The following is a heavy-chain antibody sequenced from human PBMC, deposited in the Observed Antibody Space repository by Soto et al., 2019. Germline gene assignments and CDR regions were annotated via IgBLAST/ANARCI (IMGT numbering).Heavy chain of an antibody. J-gene: IGHJ4*02. D-gene: IGHD4-17*01. CDR2: IYYSGST. CDR1: GGSISSYY. Sequence: SETLSLTCTVSGGSISSYYWSWIRQPPGKGLEWIGYIYYSGSTNYNPSLKSRVTISVDTSKNQFSLKLSSVTAADTAVYYCARRLGDYGIGFFDYWGQGTLVTVSS. CDR3: ARRLGDYGIGFFDY. V-gene: IGHV4-59*08.